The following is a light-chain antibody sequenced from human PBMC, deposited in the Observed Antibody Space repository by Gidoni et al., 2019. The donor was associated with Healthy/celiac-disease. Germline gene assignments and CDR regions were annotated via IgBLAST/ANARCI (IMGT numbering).Light chain of an antibody. CDR3: QVWDSSTVV. V-gene: IGLV3-9*01. J-gene: IGLJ2*01. CDR1: NIGSKN. Sequence: SSELTQPLSVSVALGQTARITCGGKNIGSKNVHWYQQKPGQAPVLVIYRDSNRPSGIPERFSGSNSGNTATLTISRAQAGDEADYYCQVWDSSTVVFGGGTKLTVL. CDR2: RDS.